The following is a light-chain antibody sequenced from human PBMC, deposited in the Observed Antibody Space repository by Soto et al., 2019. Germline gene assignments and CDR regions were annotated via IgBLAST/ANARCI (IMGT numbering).Light chain of an antibody. CDR1: SSDVGGYNY. Sequence: QSALTQPRSVSGSPGQSVTISCTGTSSDVGGYNYVSWYQQHPGKAPKLMIYDVGKRPSGVPDRFSGSKSGNTASLTISGLQAEDEADYYCCSYAGIYHLLFGGGTKLTVL. CDR3: CSYAGIYHLL. CDR2: DVG. J-gene: IGLJ2*01. V-gene: IGLV2-11*01.